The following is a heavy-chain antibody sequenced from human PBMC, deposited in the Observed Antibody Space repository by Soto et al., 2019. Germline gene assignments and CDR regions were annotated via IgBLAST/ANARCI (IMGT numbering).Heavy chain of an antibody. CDR3: ARVLCSSTSCYTYYYYGMDV. Sequence: ASVKVSCKASGYTFTSYGISWVRQAPGQGLEWMGWISAYNGNTNYAQKLQGRVTMTTDTSTSTAYMELRSLRSDDTAVYYCARVLCSSTSCYTYYYYGMDVWGQGTTVTVSS. CDR1: GYTFTSYG. CDR2: ISAYNGNT. D-gene: IGHD2-2*02. V-gene: IGHV1-18*01. J-gene: IGHJ6*02.